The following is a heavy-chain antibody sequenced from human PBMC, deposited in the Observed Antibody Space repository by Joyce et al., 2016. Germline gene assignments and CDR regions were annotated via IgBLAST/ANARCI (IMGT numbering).Heavy chain of an antibody. Sequence: DVQLVESGGDLVQPGGSLRISWVASGFSLSSHDMLWVRQSTGGRVEWVSAIGPGGGTYYPDSVKGRFNISRENAKNSLYLQMDSLRAGDTAIYYCARKPWVSFWYFDLWGRGTLVTVSS. CDR3: ARKPWVSFWYFDL. D-gene: IGHD2-8*01. CDR1: GFSLSSHD. J-gene: IGHJ2*01. CDR2: IGPGGGT. V-gene: IGHV3-13*01.